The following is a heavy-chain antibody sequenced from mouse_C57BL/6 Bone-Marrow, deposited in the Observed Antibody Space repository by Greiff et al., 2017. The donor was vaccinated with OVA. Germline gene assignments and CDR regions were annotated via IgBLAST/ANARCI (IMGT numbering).Heavy chain of an antibody. Sequence: EVQLQESGAELVRPGASVKLSCTASGFNIKDDYMHWVKERPEQGLEWIGWIDPENGDTEYASKFQGKATITADTSAKTVDLHLSSLTSEDPAVYYCTTYRYCGQGTTLTVSS. CDR3: TTYRY. CDR2: IDPENGDT. J-gene: IGHJ2*01. V-gene: IGHV14-4*01. CDR1: GFNIKDDY.